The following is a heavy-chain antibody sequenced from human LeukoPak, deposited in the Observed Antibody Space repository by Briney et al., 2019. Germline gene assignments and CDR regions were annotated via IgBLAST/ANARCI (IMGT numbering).Heavy chain of an antibody. CDR2: MSSRDNTR. D-gene: IGHD5-12*01. V-gene: IGHV3-48*03. CDR1: GFTFSIE. Sequence: GGSLRLSCSASGFTFSIEMDWVRQAPGKGLEWISYMSSRDNTRYYAESVRGRFTMSKDNAKNTLSLQMNSLRAEDTAVYYCARGPSGYHNTGGQGTLVTVSS. CDR3: ARGPSGYHNT. J-gene: IGHJ4*02.